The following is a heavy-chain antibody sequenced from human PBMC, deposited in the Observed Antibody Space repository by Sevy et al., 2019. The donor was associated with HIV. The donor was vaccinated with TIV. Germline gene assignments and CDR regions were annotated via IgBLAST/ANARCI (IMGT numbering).Heavy chain of an antibody. CDR3: ARDGTEWELLGFDY. D-gene: IGHD1-26*01. Sequence: GGSLRLSCAASGFTFSSYGMHWVRQAPGKGLEWVAVIWYDGSNKYYADSVKGRLTISRDNSKNTRYLQMNSLRAEDTAVYYCARDGTEWELLGFDYWGQGTLVTVSS. CDR1: GFTFSSYG. J-gene: IGHJ4*02. CDR2: IWYDGSNK. V-gene: IGHV3-33*01.